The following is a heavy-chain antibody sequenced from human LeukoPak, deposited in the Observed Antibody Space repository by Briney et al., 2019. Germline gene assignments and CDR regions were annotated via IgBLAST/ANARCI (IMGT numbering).Heavy chain of an antibody. CDR2: IKQDGSEK. J-gene: IGHJ4*02. CDR1: GFTFSSYW. Sequence: PGGSLRLSCAASGFTFSSYWMSWVRQAPGKGLEWVANIKQDGSEKYYVDSVKGRFTISRDNAKNSLYLQMNSLRAEDTAVYYCARVYGLWFGEYEPYFDYWGQGTLVTVSS. CDR3: ARVYGLWFGEYEPYFDY. D-gene: IGHD3-10*01. V-gene: IGHV3-7*01.